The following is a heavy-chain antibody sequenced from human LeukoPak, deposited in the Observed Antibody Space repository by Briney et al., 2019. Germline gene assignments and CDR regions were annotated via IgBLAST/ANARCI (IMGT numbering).Heavy chain of an antibody. Sequence: PGGSLRLSCAASGFTFSSYGMHWVRQAPGKGLEWVAVISYDGSNKYYADSVKGRFTISRDNSKNTLYLQMNSLRAEDTAVYYCAKDAPTFYDSSGQGLDYWGQGTLVTVSS. CDR1: GFTFSSYG. V-gene: IGHV3-30*18. CDR3: AKDAPTFYDSSGQGLDY. J-gene: IGHJ4*02. CDR2: ISYDGSNK. D-gene: IGHD3-22*01.